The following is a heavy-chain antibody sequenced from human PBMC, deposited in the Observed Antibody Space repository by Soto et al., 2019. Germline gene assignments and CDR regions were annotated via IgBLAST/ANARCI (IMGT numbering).Heavy chain of an antibody. D-gene: IGHD6-13*01. CDR3: ARVFSDSSSFFDP. V-gene: IGHV4-31*03. Sequence: PSDTPALTCTVSCYAIISVGYYGSCNRQHPGKGLEWIGYIYYSGSTYYNPSLKSRVTISVDTSKNQFSLKLSSVTAADTAVYYCARVFSDSSSFFDPWGQGTLVTVS. J-gene: IGHJ5*02. CDR1: CYAIISVGYY. CDR2: IYYSGST.